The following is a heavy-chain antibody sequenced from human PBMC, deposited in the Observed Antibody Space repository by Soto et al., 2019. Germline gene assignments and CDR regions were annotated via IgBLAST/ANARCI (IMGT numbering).Heavy chain of an antibody. CDR2: IYYSGST. V-gene: IGHV4-39*01. CDR1: GGSISSSSYY. D-gene: IGHD2-8*01. Sequence: SETLSLTCTVSGGSISSSSYYWGWIRQPPGKGLEWIGGIYYSGSTYYNPSLKSRVTISVDTSKNQFSLKLSSVTAADTAVYYCGRRHYCTNGVWYDSSGFIDHWGQGTLVTVS. J-gene: IGHJ4*02. CDR3: GRRHYCTNGVWYDSSGFIDH.